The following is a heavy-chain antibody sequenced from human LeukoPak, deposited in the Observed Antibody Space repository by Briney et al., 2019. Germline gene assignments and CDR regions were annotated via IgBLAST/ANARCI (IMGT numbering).Heavy chain of an antibody. V-gene: IGHV4-39*01. CDR1: SGSISTSNYY. J-gene: IGHJ6*03. Sequence: SETLSLTCTVSSGSISTSNYYWGWVRQPPGKALEWIGNIFYSGSTYYSPSLKSRVTISLDTSRNQFSLKLNSVTAADTAVYYCARQGATVNPAAWTYYYYYMDVWGKGTTVTISS. CDR3: ARQGATVNPAAWTYYYYYMDV. CDR2: IFYSGST. D-gene: IGHD4-17*01.